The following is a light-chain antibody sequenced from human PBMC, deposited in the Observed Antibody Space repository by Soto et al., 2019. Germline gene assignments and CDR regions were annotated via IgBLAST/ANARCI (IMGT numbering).Light chain of an antibody. CDR3: SSYTTSSTVV. V-gene: IGLV2-14*01. CDR2: DVD. CDR1: NSDVGGYNY. J-gene: IGLJ2*01. Sequence: QYALTQPASISGSPGQSITISCTGTNSDVGGYNYVSWYQQYPGKAPKLMIYDVDNRPSGVSYRFSGSKSGKTASLTISGLQAEDEADYYCSSYTTSSTVVFGGGTKLTVL.